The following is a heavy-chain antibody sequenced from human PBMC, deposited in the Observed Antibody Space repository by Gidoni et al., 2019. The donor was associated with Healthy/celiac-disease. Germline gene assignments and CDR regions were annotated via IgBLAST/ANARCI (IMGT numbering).Heavy chain of an antibody. Sequence: EVQLVESGGGLVQPGGSLRLSCAASGFTFSSYEMNWVRQAPGKGLEWVSYISSSGSTIYYADSVKGRFTISRDNAKNSLYLQMNSLRAEDTAVYYCASLTPGHYYGMDVWGQGTTVTVSS. CDR3: ASLTPGHYYGMDV. V-gene: IGHV3-48*03. J-gene: IGHJ6*02. CDR1: GFTFSSYE. CDR2: ISSSGSTI.